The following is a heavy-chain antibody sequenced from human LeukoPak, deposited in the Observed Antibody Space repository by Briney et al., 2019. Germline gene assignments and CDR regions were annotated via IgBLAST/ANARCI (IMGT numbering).Heavy chain of an antibody. Sequence: GGSLRLSCAASGFTFSSYAMSWVRQAPGKGLEWVGRIKSKTDGGTTDYAAPVKGRFTISRDDSKNTLYLQMNSLKTEDTAVYYCTTDKPMAWYGDRGVYWGQGTLVTVSS. V-gene: IGHV3-15*01. CDR1: GFTFSSYA. J-gene: IGHJ4*02. CDR3: TTDKPMAWYGDRGVY. D-gene: IGHD4-17*01. CDR2: IKSKTDGGTT.